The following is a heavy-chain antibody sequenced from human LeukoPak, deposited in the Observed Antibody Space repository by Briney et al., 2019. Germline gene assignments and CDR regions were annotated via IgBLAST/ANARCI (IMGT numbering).Heavy chain of an antibody. J-gene: IGHJ4*02. Sequence: PSETLSLTCAVSGYAISSGYYWGWIRQPPGKGLEWIGSIYHSGSTYYNPSLESRVTISVDTSKNQFSLKLSSVTAADTAVYYCARQGTIFGVTNFDYWGQGTLVTVSS. CDR1: GYAISSGYY. D-gene: IGHD3-3*01. CDR2: IYHSGST. CDR3: ARQGTIFGVTNFDY. V-gene: IGHV4-38-2*01.